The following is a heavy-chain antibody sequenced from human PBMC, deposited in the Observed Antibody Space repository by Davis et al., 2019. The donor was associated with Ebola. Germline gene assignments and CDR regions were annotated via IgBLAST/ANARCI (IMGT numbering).Heavy chain of an antibody. D-gene: IGHD2-21*02. CDR1: GFTFSSYA. Sequence: PGGSLRLSCAASGFTFSSYAIHWVRQAPGKGLEWVAVMSYDGSNKYYADSVKGRFTISRDNSKNTLFLQMNSLRAEDTAVYYCVKIVVVTAIARLDYWGRGTLVTVSS. V-gene: IGHV3-30-3*01. CDR2: MSYDGSNK. J-gene: IGHJ4*02. CDR3: VKIVVVTAIARLDY.